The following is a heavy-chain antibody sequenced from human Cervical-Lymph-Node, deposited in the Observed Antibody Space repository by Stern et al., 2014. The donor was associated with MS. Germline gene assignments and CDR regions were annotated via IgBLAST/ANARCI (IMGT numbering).Heavy chain of an antibody. CDR1: GDSVPSNTTA. CDR2: TYYRSKWYS. CDR3: ARGWQRLAFDS. V-gene: IGHV6-1*01. J-gene: IGHJ4*02. Sequence: QVQLQQSGPGLVKPSQTLSLTCAISGDSVPSNTTAWNWIRQSPSGGLEWLGRTYYRSKWYSEYAISVKSRITFNPDTSKNQISLHLNSVTPEDTAVYYCARGWQRLAFDSWGQGTLVVVSS. D-gene: IGHD6-25*01.